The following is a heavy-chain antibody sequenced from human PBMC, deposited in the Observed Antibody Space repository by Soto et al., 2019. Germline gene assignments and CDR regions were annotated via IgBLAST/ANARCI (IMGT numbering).Heavy chain of an antibody. D-gene: IGHD3-22*01. CDR2: IYYSGST. Sequence: SETLSLTCTVSGGSISSYHWSLIRQPPGKGLEWIGYIYYSGSTKYNPSLKSRVTMSVDKSKNQFSLRLESVTAADTAVYWCARDYYYDNSGNPGAYYYGMDVWGQGTTVTVSS. CDR1: GGSISSYH. CDR3: ARDYYYDNSGNPGAYYYGMDV. V-gene: IGHV4-59*01. J-gene: IGHJ6*02.